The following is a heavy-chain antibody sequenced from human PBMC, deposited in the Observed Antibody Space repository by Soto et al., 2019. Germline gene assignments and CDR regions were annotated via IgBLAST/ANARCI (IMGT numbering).Heavy chain of an antibody. V-gene: IGHV2-5*02. CDR1: GFSLTTSGEA. CDR3: AHIPGSGQLLYSYYYYMDV. J-gene: IGHJ6*03. CDR2: IYWDDDK. Sequence: SGRTLVNPTQTLTLTCTFSGFSLTTSGEAVGWIRQPPGKALEWLALIYWDDDKRSSPSLKSRLTITKDTSKNQVVLTMTNMDPVDTATYYCAHIPGSGQLLYSYYYYMDVWGKGTTVTVSS. D-gene: IGHD3-10*01.